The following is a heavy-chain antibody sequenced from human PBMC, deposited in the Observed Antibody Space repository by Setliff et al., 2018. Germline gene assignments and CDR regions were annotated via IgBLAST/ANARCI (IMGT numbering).Heavy chain of an antibody. J-gene: IGHJ4*02. V-gene: IGHV4-34*01. CDR2: IHPTEGA. D-gene: IGHD1-20*01. Sequence: SETLSLTCAVDRGSFSNFYLTWIRQSPGKGLEWIGEIHPTEGAKYNPSLQSRVTMSVDTSSKQHFLKLTSVTAADTAMYYCSRGQDNSKVGHDWGQGTLVTVPQ. CDR1: RGSFSNFY. CDR3: SRGQDNSKVGHD.